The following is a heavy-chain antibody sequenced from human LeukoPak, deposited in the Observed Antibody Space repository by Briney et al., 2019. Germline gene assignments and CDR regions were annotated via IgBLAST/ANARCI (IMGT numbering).Heavy chain of an antibody. V-gene: IGHV3-74*01. J-gene: IGHJ3*01. CDR2: INTDGSRP. D-gene: IGHD2-8*01. CDR1: GFTFSSYW. CDR3: AEDQLGYCTNGLCYTKESPFDV. Sequence: QPGGSLRLSCAASGFTFSSYWMHWVRQAPGKGLVWVSRINTDGSRPGYADSVKGRFTISRDNAKNTLYLQLNSLRAEDTAVYYCAEDQLGYCTNGLCYTKESPFDVWGQGTMVTVSS.